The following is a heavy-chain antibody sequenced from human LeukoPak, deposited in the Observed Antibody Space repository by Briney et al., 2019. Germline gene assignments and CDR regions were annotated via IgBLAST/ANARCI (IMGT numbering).Heavy chain of an antibody. CDR2: IKPDGTTK. V-gene: IGHV3-7*03. J-gene: IGHJ4*02. CDR3: ARSIPYGTTWYGRSDY. CDR1: GFPFSSYS. D-gene: IGHD6-13*01. Sequence: GGSLRLSCAASGFPFSSYSMTWVRQAPGKGLEWVANIKPDGTTKFYVDSVKGRFTVSRDNALNSLYLQMNSLRAEDTAIYYCARSIPYGTTWYGRSDYWGQGTLVTVSS.